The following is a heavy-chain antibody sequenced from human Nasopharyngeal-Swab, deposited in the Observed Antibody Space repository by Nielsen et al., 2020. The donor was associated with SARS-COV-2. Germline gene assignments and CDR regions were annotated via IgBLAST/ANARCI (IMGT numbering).Heavy chain of an antibody. CDR1: GYTLTELS. V-gene: IGHV1-24*01. D-gene: IGHD5-12*01. CDR3: AKQNSGYDYEDNYYYYYMDV. CDR2: FDPEDGET. J-gene: IGHJ6*03. Sequence: ASVKVSCKVSGYTLTELSMHWVRQAPGKGLEWMGGFDPEDGETIYAQKFQGRVTMTEDTSTDTAYMELSSLRSEDTAVYYCAKQNSGYDYEDNYYYYYMDVWGQGTTVTVSS.